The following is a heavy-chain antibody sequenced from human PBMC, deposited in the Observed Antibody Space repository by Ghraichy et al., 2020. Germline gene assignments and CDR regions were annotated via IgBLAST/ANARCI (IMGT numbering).Heavy chain of an antibody. D-gene: IGHD3-16*01. V-gene: IGHV3-74*01. CDR2: IKSDGSST. CDR1: GFTFTNYW. J-gene: IGHJ4*02. CDR3: AMGRNTYTTFFDS. Sequence: GGSLRLSCAASGFTFTNYWMHWVRQAPGKGLVWVSRIKSDGSSTSYADSVKGRFTISRDNARNTVYLQMNTLTAEDTAVYYCAMGRNTYTTFFDSWGQGTLVTVSS.